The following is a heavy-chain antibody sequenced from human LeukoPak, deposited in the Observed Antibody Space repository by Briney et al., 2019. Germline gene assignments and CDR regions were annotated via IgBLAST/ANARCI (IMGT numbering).Heavy chain of an antibody. Sequence: PGGFLRLSCAASGFTSSSYGMHWVRQAPGKGLEWVAFIRSDGSNEYYTDSVKGRFTISRDNSKNTLYLQLNSLRPEDTAVYYCARGGISASWDPFDYWGQGTLVTVSS. CDR1: GFTSSSYG. V-gene: IGHV3-30*02. CDR2: IRSDGSNE. J-gene: IGHJ4*02. D-gene: IGHD2-2*01. CDR3: ARGGISASWDPFDY.